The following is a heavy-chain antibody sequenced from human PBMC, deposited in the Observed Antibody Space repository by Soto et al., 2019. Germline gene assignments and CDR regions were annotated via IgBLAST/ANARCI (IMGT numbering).Heavy chain of an antibody. CDR1: GYTFTNFG. D-gene: IGHD6-19*01. V-gene: IGHV1-18*01. CDR3: AREKAVTGFDD. CDR2: ISPYTANT. J-gene: IGHJ4*02. Sequence: ASVKVSCKASGYTFTNFGITWVRQAPGQGLEWMGWISPYTANTNYARQLQGRITMTTDTSTSTAYMELRSLRTDDTAVYYCAREKAVTGFDDWGQGTLVTVSS.